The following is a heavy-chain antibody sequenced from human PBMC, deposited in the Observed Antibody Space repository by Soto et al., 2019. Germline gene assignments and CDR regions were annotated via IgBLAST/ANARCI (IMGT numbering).Heavy chain of an antibody. D-gene: IGHD4-17*01. CDR1: GITFSDYV. CDR2: ISYTGHST. J-gene: IGHJ4*02. Sequence: GGSLRLSCVASGITFSDYVMAWVRRAPGEGLEWVSGISYTGHSTAYGDSVRGRFTISRDNFKSALYLQMHGLRAEDTATYYCARVPAPMWYGDYGHTFDYWGQGTLVTVSS. CDR3: ARVPAPMWYGDYGHTFDY. V-gene: IGHV3-23*01.